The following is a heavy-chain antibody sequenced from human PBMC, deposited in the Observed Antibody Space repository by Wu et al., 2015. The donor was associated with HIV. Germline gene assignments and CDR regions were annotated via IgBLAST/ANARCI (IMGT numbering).Heavy chain of an antibody. CDR1: GYTFTGYY. J-gene: IGHJ4*02. D-gene: IGHD1-7*01. V-gene: IGHV1-2*02. CDR2: INPNTGVT. CDR3: ASREGVTGTTLPIDY. Sequence: QGQLVQSGAEVKKPGASVKVSCKASGYTFTGYYMHWVRQAPGQGLEWMGWINPNTGVTNYAQKFQGRVTMTRDTSIRTAYLELSRLRSDDTAVYYCASREGVTGTTLPIDYWAREPWSPSP.